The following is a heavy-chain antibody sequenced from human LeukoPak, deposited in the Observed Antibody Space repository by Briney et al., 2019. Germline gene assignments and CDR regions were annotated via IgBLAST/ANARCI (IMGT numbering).Heavy chain of an antibody. CDR2: IHYSGST. D-gene: IGHD3-22*01. Sequence: SETLSLTCAVSGGSISRYYWNWIRQPPGERLEWIGWIHYSGSTAYNPSLESRVTMSVDTSKNHISLKMTSVTAADTATYYCAGWGYFDSSAYFVVDYWGQGVLVTVSS. J-gene: IGHJ4*02. CDR1: GGSISRYY. CDR3: AGWGYFDSSAYFVVDY. V-gene: IGHV4-59*01.